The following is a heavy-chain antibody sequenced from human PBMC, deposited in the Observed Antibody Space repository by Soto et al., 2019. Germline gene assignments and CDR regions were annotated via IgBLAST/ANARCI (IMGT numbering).Heavy chain of an antibody. Sequence: QVQLQESGPGLVKPSQTLSLTCSVSGGSISSGYYYWSWIRQPTGKGLEWIGNIYYSGNTYYNPSLKSRLIISIDTSKNHFSLKVGSVTAADTAVYYCARSSLYGMDVWGQGTTVTVSS. CDR2: IYYSGNT. J-gene: IGHJ6*02. CDR3: ARSSLYGMDV. CDR1: GGSISSGYYY. V-gene: IGHV4-30-4*01. D-gene: IGHD1-1*01.